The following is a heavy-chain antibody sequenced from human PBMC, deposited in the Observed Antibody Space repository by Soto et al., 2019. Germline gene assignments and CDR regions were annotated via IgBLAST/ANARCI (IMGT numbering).Heavy chain of an antibody. CDR2: IYYSGST. CDR3: ARRVTMIVVVSTVWDWFDP. D-gene: IGHD3-22*01. CDR1: GGSISSSSYY. Sequence: QLQLQESGPGLVKPSETLSLTCTVSGGSISSSSYYWGWIRQPPGKGLEWIGSIYYSGSTYYNPSLKSRVTISVDTSKNQFSLKLSSVTAADTAVYYCARRVTMIVVVSTVWDWFDPWGQGTLVTVSS. J-gene: IGHJ5*02. V-gene: IGHV4-39*01.